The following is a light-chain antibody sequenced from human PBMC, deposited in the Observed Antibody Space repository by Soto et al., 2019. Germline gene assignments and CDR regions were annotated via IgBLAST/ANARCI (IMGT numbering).Light chain of an antibody. J-gene: IGLJ2*01. Sequence: QSALTQPASVSGSPGQSITISCTGTSSDVGGYNYVSWYRQHPGKAPKLILYDVSDRPSGVSTRFSGSRSGNTASLTISGLQDEDEDDYYCSSYSSTNTLGVFGGGTKLTVL. CDR2: DVS. V-gene: IGLV2-14*01. CDR1: SSDVGGYNY. CDR3: SSYSSTNTLGV.